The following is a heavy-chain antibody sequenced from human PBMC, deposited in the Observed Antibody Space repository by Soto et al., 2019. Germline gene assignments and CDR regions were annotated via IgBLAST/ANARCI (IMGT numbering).Heavy chain of an antibody. D-gene: IGHD2-15*01. CDR1: GYSFTANS. CDR3: AIQRSEVVS. J-gene: IGHJ5*01. CDR2: INPHNGGT. V-gene: IGHV1-2*04. Sequence: QVHLVQSGAEVKKPGTSVKVSCKASGYSFTANSMHLVRQAPGQGLEWMGWINPHNGGTNYARKFQGLVTMTRDTSISTAYIDLNMLEFDDTAVYYCAIQRSEVVSWGQGNLVIVST.